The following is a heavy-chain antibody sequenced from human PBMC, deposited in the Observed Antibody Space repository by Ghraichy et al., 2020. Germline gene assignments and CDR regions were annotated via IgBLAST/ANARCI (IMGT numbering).Heavy chain of an antibody. Sequence: ASVKVSCKASGYTFTGYYMHWVRQAPGQGLEWMGWINPNSGGTNYAQKFQGRVTMTRDTSISTAYMELSRLRSDDTAVYYCARDLVSSSWYSLYYYYGMDVWGQGTTVTVSS. J-gene: IGHJ6*02. CDR2: INPNSGGT. V-gene: IGHV1-2*02. CDR1: GYTFTGYY. D-gene: IGHD6-13*01. CDR3: ARDLVSSSWYSLYYYYGMDV.